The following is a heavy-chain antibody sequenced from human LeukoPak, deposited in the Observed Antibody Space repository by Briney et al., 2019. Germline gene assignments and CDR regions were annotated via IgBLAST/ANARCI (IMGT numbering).Heavy chain of an antibody. J-gene: IGHJ4*02. CDR1: GYTFTGYY. D-gene: IGHD2-21*02. CDR2: INPNSGGT. Sequence: GASVKVSCKASGYTFTGYYMHWVRQAPGQGLEWMGWINPNSGGTNYAQKFQGRVTMTRDTSISTAYMELSRLGSDDTAVYYCARGCSTDSIHSCGGNCYFLDYWGQGTLVTVSS. CDR3: ARGCSTDSIHSCGGNCYFLDY. V-gene: IGHV1-2*02.